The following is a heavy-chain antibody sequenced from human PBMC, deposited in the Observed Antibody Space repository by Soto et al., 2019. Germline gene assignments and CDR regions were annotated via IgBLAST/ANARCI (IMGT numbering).Heavy chain of an antibody. V-gene: IGHV4-59*08. J-gene: IGHJ3*02. CDR1: GGSISSYY. CDR2: IYYSGST. D-gene: IGHD6-19*01. CDR3: ARNAKQWLVPSAFDI. Sequence: SETLSLTCTVSGGSISSYYWSWIRQPPGKGLEWIGYIYYSGSTNYNPSLKSRVTISVDTSKNQFSLKLSSVTAADTAVYYCARNAKQWLVPSAFDIWGQGTMVTVSS.